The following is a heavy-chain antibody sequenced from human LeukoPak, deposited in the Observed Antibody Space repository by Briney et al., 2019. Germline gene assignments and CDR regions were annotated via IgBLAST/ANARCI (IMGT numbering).Heavy chain of an antibody. J-gene: IGHJ4*02. V-gene: IGHV3-21*01. CDR1: GFTFSSYS. CDR2: ISSSSSYI. Sequence: PGGSLRLSCAASGFTFSSYSMNWVRQAPGKWLEWVSSISSSSSYIYYADSVKGRFTISRDNAKNSLYLQMNSLRAEDTAVYYCARDPYCSSTSCAKHFDYWGQGTLVTVSS. D-gene: IGHD2-2*01. CDR3: ARDPYCSSTSCAKHFDY.